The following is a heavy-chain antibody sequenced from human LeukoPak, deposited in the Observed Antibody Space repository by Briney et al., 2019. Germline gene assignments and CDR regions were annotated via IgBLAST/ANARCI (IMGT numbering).Heavy chain of an antibody. CDR3: ARGQVITFGGVIVIGGYYFDY. CDR1: GFTFSSYW. Sequence: GGSLRLSGAASGFTFSSYWMSGVRQAPGKGLEWVANIKQDGSEKYYVDSVKGRFTISRDNAKNSLYLQMNSLRAEDTAVYYCARGQVITFGGVIVIGGYYFDYWGQGTLVTVSS. J-gene: IGHJ4*02. V-gene: IGHV3-7*01. D-gene: IGHD3-16*02. CDR2: IKQDGSEK.